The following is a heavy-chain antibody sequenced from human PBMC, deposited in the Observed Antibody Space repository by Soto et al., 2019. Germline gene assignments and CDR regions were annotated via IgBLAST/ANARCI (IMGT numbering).Heavy chain of an antibody. V-gene: IGHV3-48*01. CDR2: ISTSSSTI. Sequence: GGSLRLSCAASGFTFSNYHMNWVRQAPGKGLEWVSYISTSSSTIYYADSVKGRFTISRDNSKNTLYLQMNSLRAEDTAVYYCAKGLIAARFGFDYWGQGTLVTVSS. CDR3: AKGLIAARFGFDY. CDR1: GFTFSNYH. D-gene: IGHD6-6*01. J-gene: IGHJ4*02.